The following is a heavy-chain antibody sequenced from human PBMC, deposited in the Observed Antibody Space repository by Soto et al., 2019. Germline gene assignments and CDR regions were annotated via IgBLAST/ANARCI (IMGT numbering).Heavy chain of an antibody. CDR2: IYWDDDK. CDR1: GFSLSTSGVG. V-gene: IGHV2-5*02. CDR3: AHTRYRGRYGLKTYYGMDV. D-gene: IGHD1-26*01. Sequence: QITLKESGPTLVKPTQALTLTCTFSGFSLSTSGVGVGWIRQPPGKALEWLALIYWDDDKRYSPSLKSRLTITKDTSKNHVVLKMTNMDPVDTATYYCAHTRYRGRYGLKTYYGMDVWGQGTTVTVSS. J-gene: IGHJ6*02.